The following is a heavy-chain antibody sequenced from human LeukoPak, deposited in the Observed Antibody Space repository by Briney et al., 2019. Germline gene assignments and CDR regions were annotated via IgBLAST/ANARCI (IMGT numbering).Heavy chain of an antibody. V-gene: IGHV4-4*07. CDR1: GGSISSYY. D-gene: IGHD2-21*02. CDR2: IYTSGST. J-gene: IGHJ4*02. Sequence: SETLSLTCTVSGGSISSYYWSWLRRPAGKGLEWIGRIYTSGSTNYNPSLKSRVTISVDKSKNQFSLKLSSVTAADTAVYYCAEGRDRYYFDYWGQGTLVTVSS. CDR3: AEGRDRYYFDY.